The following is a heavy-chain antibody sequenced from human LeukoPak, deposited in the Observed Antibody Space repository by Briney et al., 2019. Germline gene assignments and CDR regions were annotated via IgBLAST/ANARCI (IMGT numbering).Heavy chain of an antibody. CDR3: AIKYGSGSSYFDY. Sequence: GGSLRLSCAASGFTFSNAWMSWVRQAPGKGLEWVSAISGGGDSTYYADSVKGRFTISRDNSKNTLYLQMNTLRAEDTAVYYCAIKYGSGSSYFDYWGQGTLVTVSS. D-gene: IGHD3-10*01. CDR1: GFTFSNAW. CDR2: ISGGGDST. J-gene: IGHJ4*02. V-gene: IGHV3-23*01.